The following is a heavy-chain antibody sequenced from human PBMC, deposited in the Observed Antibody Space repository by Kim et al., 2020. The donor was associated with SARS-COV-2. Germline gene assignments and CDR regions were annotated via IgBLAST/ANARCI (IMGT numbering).Heavy chain of an antibody. Sequence: SSLLVSCKASGGTFSNYAIYCVLYFLFFFFEWMGGIIPVFGAVNYAQKFLDRVTITADESSPTAYMELNSLRSEDTAVYYCASRWFSYAPVGGLDAWGQGTTVTVSS. CDR2: IIPVFGAV. V-gene: IGHV1-69*01. J-gene: IGHJ6*02. CDR1: GGTFSNYA. D-gene: IGHD2-15*01. CDR3: ASRWFSYAPVGGLDA.